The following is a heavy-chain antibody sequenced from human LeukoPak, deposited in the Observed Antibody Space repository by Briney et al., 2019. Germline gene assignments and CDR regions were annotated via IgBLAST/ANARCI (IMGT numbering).Heavy chain of an antibody. CDR3: ARATIAAADNYYYYGMDV. V-gene: IGHV4-59*01. J-gene: IGHJ6*02. CDR2: IYYSGST. D-gene: IGHD6-13*01. Sequence: PSETLSLTCTVSGGSISSYYWSWIRQPPGKGLEWIGYIYYSGSTNYNPSLKSRVTISVDTSKNQFPLKLSSVTAADTAVYYCARATIAAADNYYYYGMDVWGQGTTVTVSS. CDR1: GGSISSYY.